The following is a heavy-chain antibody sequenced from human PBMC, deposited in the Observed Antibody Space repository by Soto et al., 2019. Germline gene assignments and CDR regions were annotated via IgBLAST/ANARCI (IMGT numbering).Heavy chain of an antibody. Sequence: QVQLQQWGAGLLKPSETLSLTCAVYGGSFSGYYWSWIRQPPGKGLEWIGEINHSGSTNYNPSLKGRVTISVDTSKNQFSLKLSAGTAADTAVYYCARARLPGGVVVPAARGAYFDYWGQGTLVTVSS. CDR3: ARARLPGGVVVPAARGAYFDY. J-gene: IGHJ4*02. CDR1: GGSFSGYY. CDR2: INHSGST. V-gene: IGHV4-34*01. D-gene: IGHD2-2*01.